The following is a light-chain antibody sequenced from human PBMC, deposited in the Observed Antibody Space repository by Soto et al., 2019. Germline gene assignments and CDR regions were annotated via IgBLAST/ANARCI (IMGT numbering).Light chain of an antibody. CDR1: QSVNSN. J-gene: IGKJ4*01. V-gene: IGKV3-11*01. CDR2: DAS. CDR3: QHRSNWPLT. Sequence: DSVMAQTPATPSLSPGPGDTLSCRASQSVNSNFVWYQQKPGQAPRLLIYDASNRATAIPARFSGSGSGTDFTLTISSLEPEDFAVYYCQHRSNWPLTFGGGTKVEIK.